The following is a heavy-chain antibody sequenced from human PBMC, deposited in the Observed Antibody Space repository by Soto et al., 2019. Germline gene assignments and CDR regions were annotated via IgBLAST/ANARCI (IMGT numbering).Heavy chain of an antibody. V-gene: IGHV3-9*01. D-gene: IGHD2-2*01. Sequence: EVPLVESGGGLVQPGRSLRLSCAVSGLTFDNHAMHWVRQGPGKGLEWVSGIGWNGDNRGYADSVKGRFTISRDNAKNSLYRQMNNLSPEDTALYYCAKSYCISTTCLLDLWGQGTLVTVSS. CDR3: AKSYCISTTCLLDL. CDR2: IGWNGDNR. J-gene: IGHJ5*02. CDR1: GLTFDNHA.